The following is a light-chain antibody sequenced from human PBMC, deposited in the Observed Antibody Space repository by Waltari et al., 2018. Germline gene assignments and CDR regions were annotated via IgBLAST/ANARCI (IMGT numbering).Light chain of an antibody. J-gene: IGKJ2*01. V-gene: IGKV3-15*01. Sequence: EVLMTQSPPTLSVSPGEGATLSCRASQSISRNSAWYQQKPGQAPRLLIYGASTRAPGIPARFSGSGSGTEFTLTISSLQSEDFAVYYCQQYNNWRTFGQGTKLEI. CDR2: GAS. CDR3: QQYNNWRT. CDR1: QSISRN.